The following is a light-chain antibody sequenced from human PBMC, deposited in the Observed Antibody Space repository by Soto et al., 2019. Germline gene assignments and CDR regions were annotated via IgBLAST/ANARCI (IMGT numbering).Light chain of an antibody. CDR1: SSNIGSNY. CDR2: SNK. V-gene: IGLV1-47*02. J-gene: IGLJ3*02. Sequence: QSVLTQPPSASGTPGQRVTISCSGGSSNIGSNYVYWYQQLPGTAPKPLIDSNKEWPSGVPDRFSGSKSGTSASLAISGLRSEDEADYYCAAWDDSLSGVVFGGGTKLTVL. CDR3: AAWDDSLSGVV.